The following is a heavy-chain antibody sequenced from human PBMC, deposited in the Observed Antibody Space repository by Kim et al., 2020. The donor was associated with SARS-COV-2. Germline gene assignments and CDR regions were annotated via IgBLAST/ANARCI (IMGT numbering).Heavy chain of an antibody. CDR2: ITYDGSNK. V-gene: IGHV3-30-3*01. CDR3: ARAPWSRLRGLTYSYYGMDV. D-gene: IGHD3-10*01. J-gene: IGHJ6*02. CDR1: GFTCSSCA. Sequence: GGALRLSCAASGFTCSSCAIHWGRQAPGQGLEWVAVITYDGSNKNYADSVKGRFPISRDNSKNTLYLQMNSLRAEDTALYYCARAPWSRLRGLTYSYYGMDVWGQGTTVTVSS.